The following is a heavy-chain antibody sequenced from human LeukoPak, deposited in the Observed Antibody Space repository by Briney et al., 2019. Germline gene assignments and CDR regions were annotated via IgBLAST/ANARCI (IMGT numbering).Heavy chain of an antibody. D-gene: IGHD2-15*01. J-gene: IGHJ6*04. CDR2: ISYDESDK. CDR3: AKGVVAATNAAYYGMDV. V-gene: IGHV3-30*18. Sequence: GGSLRLSCAASGFTFSNYGMHWVRQAPGKGLEWVAVISYDESDKYYADSVKGRFTISRDNSRNTLYLQMNSLRPEDTAVYYCAKGVVAATNAAYYGMDVWGEGTTVTVSS. CDR1: GFTFSNYG.